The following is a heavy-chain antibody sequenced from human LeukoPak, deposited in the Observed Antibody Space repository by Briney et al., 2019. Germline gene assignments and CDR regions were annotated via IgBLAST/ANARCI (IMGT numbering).Heavy chain of an antibody. D-gene: IGHD1-1*01. CDR1: GDSVSSNNAA. V-gene: IGHV6-1*01. Sequence: SQTLSLTCAISGDSVSSNNAAWDWLRQSPSRGLEGLGRTYYRSHWFYDYAGSVKGLITVNPDTSKNQFSLQLKSVIPEDTAVYYCARESVAERFDCWSQGSLVTVSS. CDR3: ARESVAERFDC. J-gene: IGHJ4*02. CDR2: TYYRSHWFY.